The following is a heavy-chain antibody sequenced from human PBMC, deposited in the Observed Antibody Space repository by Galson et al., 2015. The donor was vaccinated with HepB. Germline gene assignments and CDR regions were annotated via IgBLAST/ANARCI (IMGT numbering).Heavy chain of an antibody. Sequence: LSLTCTVSGGSISSYYWSWIRQPPGKGLEWIGYIYYSGSTNYNPSLKSRVTISVDTSKNQFSLKLSSVTAADTAVYYCARDRSYGSGSYYTNWFDPWGQGTLVTVSS. CDR1: GGSISSYY. J-gene: IGHJ5*02. CDR3: ARDRSYGSGSYYTNWFDP. V-gene: IGHV4-59*01. CDR2: IYYSGST. D-gene: IGHD3-10*01.